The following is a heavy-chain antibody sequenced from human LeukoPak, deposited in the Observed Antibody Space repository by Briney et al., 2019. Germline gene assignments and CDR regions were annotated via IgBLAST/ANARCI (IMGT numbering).Heavy chain of an antibody. D-gene: IGHD6-13*01. V-gene: IGHV4-31*03. Sequence: SQTLSLTCTVSGGSNSSGGYYWSWIRQHPGKGLEWIGYIYYSGSTYYNPSLKSRVTISVDTSKNQFSLKLSSVTAADTAVYYCARGLDWGYSSSWYLREFGRWFDPWGQGTLVTVSS. CDR1: GGSNSSGGYY. CDR2: IYYSGST. CDR3: ARGLDWGYSSSWYLREFGRWFDP. J-gene: IGHJ5*02.